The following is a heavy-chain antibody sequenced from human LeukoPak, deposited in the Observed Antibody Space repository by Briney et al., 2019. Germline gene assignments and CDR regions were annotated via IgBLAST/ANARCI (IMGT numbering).Heavy chain of an antibody. CDR1: VFTLSSGA. CDR2: IRGKVCGGTT. CDR3: TRNSLVYSYGSSGN. D-gene: IGHD5-18*01. V-gene: IGHV3-49*04. Sequence: GRSLSLSRAVSVFTLSSGATSGARHARAKGWGWGGYIRGKVCGGTTAYASCVECRYTISRDDSKSIAYLQMNSMKTEDTAVYYCTRNSLVYSYGSSGNWGQGTLVTVSS. J-gene: IGHJ4*02.